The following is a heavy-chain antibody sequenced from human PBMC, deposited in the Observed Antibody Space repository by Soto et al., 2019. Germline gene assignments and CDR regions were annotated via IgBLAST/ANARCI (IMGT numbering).Heavy chain of an antibody. J-gene: IGHJ4*02. CDR2: IYYSGST. CDR3: ARRYYDILTGYHYYFDY. CDR1: GGSISSSSYY. V-gene: IGHV4-39*01. D-gene: IGHD3-9*01. Sequence: PSETLSLTCTVSGGSISSSSYYWGWIRQPPGKGLEWIGSIYYSGSTYYNPSLKSRVTISIDTSKNQFSLEVSSVTAADTAVYYCARRYYDILTGYHYYFDYWGQGTLVTVSS.